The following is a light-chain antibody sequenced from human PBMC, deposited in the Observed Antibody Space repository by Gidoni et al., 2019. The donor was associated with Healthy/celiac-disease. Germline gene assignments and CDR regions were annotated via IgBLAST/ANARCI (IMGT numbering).Light chain of an antibody. CDR2: SNN. CDR1: SSNIGSNP. J-gene: IGLJ2*01. Sequence: QSVLTQPPSSSWTPGQRVTISCSGSSSNIGSNPVNWYQQLPGTAPKLLIYSNNQRPSGVPDRFSGSKAGTSASLAISGLQSEDEADYYCAAWDDSLNAVVFGGGTKLTVL. V-gene: IGLV1-44*01. CDR3: AAWDDSLNAVV.